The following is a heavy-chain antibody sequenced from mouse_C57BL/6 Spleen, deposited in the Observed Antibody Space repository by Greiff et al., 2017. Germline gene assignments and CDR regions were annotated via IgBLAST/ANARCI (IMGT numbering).Heavy chain of an antibody. CDR3: EGLIYYGSSSFDY. J-gene: IGHJ2*01. V-gene: IGHV1-64*01. CDR1: GYTFTSYW. CDR2: IHPNSGST. D-gene: IGHD1-1*01. Sequence: QVQLQQPGAELVKPGASVKLSCKASGYTFTSYWMHWVKQRPGQGLEWIGMIHPNSGSTNYNEKFKSKATLTVDKSSSTAYMQLSSLTSEDSAVYYCEGLIYYGSSSFDYWGQGTTLTVSS.